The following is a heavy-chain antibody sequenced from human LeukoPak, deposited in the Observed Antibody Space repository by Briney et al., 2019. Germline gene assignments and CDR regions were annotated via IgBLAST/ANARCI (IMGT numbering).Heavy chain of an antibody. J-gene: IGHJ3*02. V-gene: IGHV4-59*04. Sequence: SETLSLTCTVSGGSISSYYWSWIRQPPGKGLEWIGSIYYSGSTYYSPSLKSRVAISVDTSKNQFSLKLSSVTAADTAVYYCANYCSSSSCHIRRAFDIWGQGTMVTVSS. CDR1: GGSISSYY. CDR3: ANYCSSSSCHIRRAFDI. D-gene: IGHD2-2*02. CDR2: IYYSGST.